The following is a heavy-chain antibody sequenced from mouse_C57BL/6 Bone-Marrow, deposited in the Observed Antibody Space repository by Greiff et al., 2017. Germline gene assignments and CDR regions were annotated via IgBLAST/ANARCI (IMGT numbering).Heavy chain of an antibody. D-gene: IGHD1-1*01. J-gene: IGHJ3*01. CDR2: IYPRSGNT. V-gene: IGHV1-81*01. Sequence: QVQLQQSGAELARPGASVKLSCKASGYTFTSYGISWVKQRTGQGLEWIGEIYPRSGNTYYNEKFKGKATLTADKSSSTAYMELRSPTSEDSAVYFCGVFYYYGSSYGFFAYWGQGTLVTVSA. CDR1: GYTFTSYG. CDR3: GVFYYYGSSYGFFAY.